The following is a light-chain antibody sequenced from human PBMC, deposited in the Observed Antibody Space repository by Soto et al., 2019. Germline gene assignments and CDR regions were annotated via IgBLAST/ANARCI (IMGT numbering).Light chain of an antibody. CDR2: EVS. J-gene: IGLJ1*01. Sequence: QSVLTQPASVSWSPGQSITISCTVTSSDVGGYNYVSWYQQHPGKAPKLMIYEVSNRPSGVSNRFSGSKSGNTASLTISGLQAEDEADYYCSSYTSSSSLAYVFGTGTKVTVL. V-gene: IGLV2-14*01. CDR3: SSYTSSSSLAYV. CDR1: SSDVGGYNY.